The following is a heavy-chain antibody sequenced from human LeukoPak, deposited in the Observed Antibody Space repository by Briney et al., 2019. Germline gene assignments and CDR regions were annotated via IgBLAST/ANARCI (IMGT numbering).Heavy chain of an antibody. D-gene: IGHD2-15*01. CDR2: IYYSGST. Sequence: SETLSLTCTVSGGSISSSSYYWGWIRQPPGKGLEWIGSIYYSGSTCYNPSLKSRVTISVDTSKNQFSLKLSYVTDADTAVYYCARHRGTVVAATIDYWGQGTLVTVSS. J-gene: IGHJ4*02. CDR1: GGSISSSSYY. V-gene: IGHV4-39*01. CDR3: ARHRGTVVAATIDY.